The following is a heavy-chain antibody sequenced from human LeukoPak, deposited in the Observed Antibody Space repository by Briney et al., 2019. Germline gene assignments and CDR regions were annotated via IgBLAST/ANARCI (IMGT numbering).Heavy chain of an antibody. V-gene: IGHV3-9*01. CDR1: GFTFDDYA. CDR2: ISWNSGSI. D-gene: IGHD5-12*01. J-gene: IGHJ4*02. Sequence: GGSLRLSCAASGFTFDDYAMHWVRQAPGEGLEWVSGISWNSGSIGYADSVKGRFTISRDNAKNSLYLQMNSLRAEDTALYYCAKDVSGYSGYFDYWGQGTLVTVSS. CDR3: AKDVSGYSGYFDY.